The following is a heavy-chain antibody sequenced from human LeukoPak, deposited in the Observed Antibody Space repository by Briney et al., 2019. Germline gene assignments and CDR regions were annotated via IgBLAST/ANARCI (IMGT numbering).Heavy chain of an antibody. D-gene: IGHD6-19*01. Sequence: SETLSLTCTVSGGSISSSSYYWGWIRQPPGKGLEWIGSIYYSGSTYYNPSLKSRVTISVDTSKNQFSLKLSSVTAADTAVYYCARMTSGWYHSEFDWGQGTLVTVSS. CDR3: ARMTSGWYHSEFD. J-gene: IGHJ4*02. CDR1: GGSISSSSYY. CDR2: IYYSGST. V-gene: IGHV4-39*01.